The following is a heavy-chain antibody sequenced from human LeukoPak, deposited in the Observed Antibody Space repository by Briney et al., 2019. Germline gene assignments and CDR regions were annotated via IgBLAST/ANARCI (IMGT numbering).Heavy chain of an antibody. J-gene: IGHJ4*02. CDR1: GGSISSSSYF. D-gene: IGHD4-17*01. CDR3: ARQMNTVTADY. CDR2: IFYSGST. V-gene: IGHV4-39*01. Sequence: PSETLSLTCTVSGGSISSSSYFWGWIRQPPGKGLEWIGSIFYSGSTYYNSSLNRRATISIDTTKNQFSLRRSSVTAADTAVYYCARQMNTVTADYWGQGTLVTVSS.